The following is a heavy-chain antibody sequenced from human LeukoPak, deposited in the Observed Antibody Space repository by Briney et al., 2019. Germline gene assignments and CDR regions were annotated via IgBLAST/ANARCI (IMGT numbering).Heavy chain of an antibody. D-gene: IGHD3-22*01. J-gene: IGHJ3*02. CDR2: MNPNSGNT. CDR1: GYTFTSYD. Sequence: APVKVSCKASGYTFTSYDINWVRQATGQGLEWMGWMNPNSGNTGYAQKFQGRVTMTRNTSISTAYMELSSLRSEDTAVYYCARGFYYYDSSGYDAFDIWGQGTMVTVSS. V-gene: IGHV1-8*01. CDR3: ARGFYYYDSSGYDAFDI.